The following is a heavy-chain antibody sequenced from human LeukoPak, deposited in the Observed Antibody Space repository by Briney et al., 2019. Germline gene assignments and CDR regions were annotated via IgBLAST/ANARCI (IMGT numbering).Heavy chain of an antibody. CDR1: GFTFSSYW. V-gene: IGHV3-74*01. CDR2: INNDGSST. J-gene: IGHJ3*02. CDR3: ARGQGHGFDI. Sequence: PGGSLRLSCAASGFTFSSYWMHWVRQAPGKGLVWVSGINNDGSSTKYADSVKGRFTISRDNAKNTLYLHTNSLRADDTAVYYCARGQGHGFDIWGQGTMVTVSS.